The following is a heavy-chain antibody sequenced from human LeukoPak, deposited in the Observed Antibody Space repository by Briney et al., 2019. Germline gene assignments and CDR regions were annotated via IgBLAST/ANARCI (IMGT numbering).Heavy chain of an antibody. J-gene: IGHJ4*02. D-gene: IGHD3-10*01. V-gene: IGHV3-11*04. Sequence: PGGSLRLSCAASGFTFTDFYMSWVRQAPGKGLEWVAYLSPDARTDYYAASVKGRFAISRDNSKNTLYLQMNSLRAEDTAVYYCARDQYYYGSGSYYNPFDYWGQGTLVTVSS. CDR2: LSPDARTD. CDR1: GFTFTDFY. CDR3: ARDQYYYGSGSYYNPFDY.